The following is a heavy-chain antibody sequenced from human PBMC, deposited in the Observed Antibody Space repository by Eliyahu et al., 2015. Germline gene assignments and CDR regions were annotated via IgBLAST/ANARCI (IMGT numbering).Heavy chain of an antibody. CDR1: GFXFXXYE. V-gene: IGHV3-48*03. CDR2: ISSSGSTI. Sequence: EVQLVESGGGLVQPGGSLRLSCAASGFXFXXYEMNWVRQAPGKGLEWVSYISSSGSTIYYADSVKGRFTISRDNAKNSLYLQMNSLRAEDTAVYYCARDRYKTYYDFWRGPRGMDVWGQGTTVTVSS. CDR3: ARDRYKTYYDFWRGPRGMDV. J-gene: IGHJ6*02. D-gene: IGHD3-3*01.